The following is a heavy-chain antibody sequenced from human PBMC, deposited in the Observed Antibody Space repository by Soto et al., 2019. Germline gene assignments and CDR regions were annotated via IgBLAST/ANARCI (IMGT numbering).Heavy chain of an antibody. Sequence: PSETLSLTCTVSGVSFNSYYWIWIRQPPGGGLEWLGFISYSGTTYYNPSPGNRGAILLNASENQSLLKLTSVPAADTAVFYCATKNELPRDGYHGLDVWGRGAMVTVSS. V-gene: IGHV4-59*01. D-gene: IGHD1-26*01. CDR1: GVSFNSYY. CDR2: ISYSGTT. J-gene: IGHJ6*02. CDR3: ATKNELPRDGYHGLDV.